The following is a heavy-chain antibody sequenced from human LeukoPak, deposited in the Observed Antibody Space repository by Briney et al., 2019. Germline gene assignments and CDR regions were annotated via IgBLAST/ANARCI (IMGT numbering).Heavy chain of an antibody. CDR2: ISSSSSHI. J-gene: IGHJ4*02. D-gene: IGHD6-19*01. CDR3: ARDSSGWHPLDY. Sequence: PGGSLRLSCAASGFTFSSYSMNWVRQAPGKGLEWVSSISSSSSHIYYADSVKGRFTISRDNAKNSLYLQMNSLRAEDTAVYYCARDSSGWHPLDYWGQGTLVTVSS. V-gene: IGHV3-21*01. CDR1: GFTFSSYS.